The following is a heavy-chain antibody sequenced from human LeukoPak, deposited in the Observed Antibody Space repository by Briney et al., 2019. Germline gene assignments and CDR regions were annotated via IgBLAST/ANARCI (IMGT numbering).Heavy chain of an antibody. D-gene: IGHD6-13*01. J-gene: IGHJ4*02. CDR1: GGSICSSSYY. Sequence: SETLCLTCTVSGGSICSSSYYWGWIRQPPGKGLEWIGSIYYSGSTYYNPSLKSRVTISVDTSKNQFSLKLSSVTAADTAVYYCARDRKQQLVWGQGTLVTVSS. CDR3: ARDRKQQLV. CDR2: IYYSGST. V-gene: IGHV4-39*07.